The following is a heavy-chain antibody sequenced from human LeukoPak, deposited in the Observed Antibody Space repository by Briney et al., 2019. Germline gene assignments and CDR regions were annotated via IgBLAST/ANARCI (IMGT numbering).Heavy chain of an antibody. D-gene: IGHD6-19*01. CDR1: GFTFGSYG. CDR2: ISYDGSNK. V-gene: IGHV3-30*18. CDR3: AKDGQWLVPPYYYYGMDV. J-gene: IGHJ6*02. Sequence: PGGSLRLSCAASGFTFGSYGMHWVRQAPGKGLEWVAVISYDGSNKYYADSVKGRFTISRDNSKNTLYLQMNSLRAEDTAVYYCAKDGQWLVPPYYYYGMDVWGQGTTVTVSS.